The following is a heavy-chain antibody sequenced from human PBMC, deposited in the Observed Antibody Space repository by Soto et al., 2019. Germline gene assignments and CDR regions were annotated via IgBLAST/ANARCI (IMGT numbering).Heavy chain of an antibody. CDR1: GGSFSGYY. CDR2: INHSGST. J-gene: IGHJ6*02. V-gene: IGHV4-34*01. D-gene: IGHD4-17*01. CDR3: AGLLTTEGGMYV. Sequence: QVQLQQWGAGLLKPSETLSLTCAVYGGSFSGYYWSWIRQPPGKGLEWIGEINHSGSTNYNPSLKSRVNISVDPSKNQFSLKLTSVTAADTAVYYCAGLLTTEGGMYVWGQGTTVTVSS.